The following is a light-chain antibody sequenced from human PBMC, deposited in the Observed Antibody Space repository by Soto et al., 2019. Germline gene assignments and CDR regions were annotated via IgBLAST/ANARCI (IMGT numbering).Light chain of an antibody. CDR1: QSVSSY. CDR2: DTS. V-gene: IGKV3-11*01. J-gene: IGKJ4*01. Sequence: EIVLTQSPATLSLSPWERATHSCRASQSVSSYLAWYQQKPGQAPRLLIYDTSNRATGIPARFRGSGSGTDFTLTIISLEPEDFAVHYCQHRSNWPLTFGGGTKVEIK. CDR3: QHRSNWPLT.